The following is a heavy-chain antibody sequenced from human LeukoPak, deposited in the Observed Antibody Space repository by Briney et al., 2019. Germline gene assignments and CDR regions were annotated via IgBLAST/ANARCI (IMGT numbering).Heavy chain of an antibody. D-gene: IGHD3-10*01. CDR3: ARDSGSDYYGSGSYPNWFDP. CDR1: GFTFSSYS. CDR2: ISSSSSTI. Sequence: SGGSLRLSCAASGFTFSSYSMNWVRQAPGKGLEWVSYISSSSSTIYYADSVKGRFTISRDNAKNSLYLQMNSLRAEDTAVYYCARDSGSDYYGSGSYPNWFDPWGQGTLVTVSS. V-gene: IGHV3-48*04. J-gene: IGHJ5*02.